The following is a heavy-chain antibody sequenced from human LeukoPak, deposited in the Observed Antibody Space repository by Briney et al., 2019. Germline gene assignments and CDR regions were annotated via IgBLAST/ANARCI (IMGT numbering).Heavy chain of an antibody. CDR3: ARGELVRYFDY. D-gene: IGHD6-6*01. Sequence: SETLSLTCAVSGGSISSGGYSWSWIRQPPGKGLEWIGYIYYSGSTNYNPSLKSRVTISVDTSKNQFSLKLSSVTAADTAVYYCARGELVRYFDYWGQGTLVTASS. V-gene: IGHV4-61*08. J-gene: IGHJ4*02. CDR1: GGSISSGGYS. CDR2: IYYSGST.